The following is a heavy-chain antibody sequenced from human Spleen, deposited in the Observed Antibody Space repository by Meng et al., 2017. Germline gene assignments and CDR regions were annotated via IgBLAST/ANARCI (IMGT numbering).Heavy chain of an antibody. D-gene: IGHD6-19*01. CDR1: GGSIGSSSYY. V-gene: IGHV3-23*01. J-gene: IGHJ4*02. CDR2: MRGTGGYA. CDR3: AKDYSSGWYQMVTYFDD. Sequence: AETLCLTCTVAGGSIGSSSYYWGWIRQAPGKGLEWVSGMRGTGGYAYYVDSVKGRFTISRDNSKNTLSLQMNSLRADDTAVYYCAKDYSSGWYQMVTYFDDWGQGTLVTVSS.